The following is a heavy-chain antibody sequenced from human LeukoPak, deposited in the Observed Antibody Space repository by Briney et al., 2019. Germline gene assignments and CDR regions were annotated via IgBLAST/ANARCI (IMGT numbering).Heavy chain of an antibody. V-gene: IGHV4-4*07. Sequence: SETLSLTCTVSGGSIISYYWSWIRQPAGKGLEWIGRIYTSGSTNYNPSLKSRVTMSVDTSKNQFSLKLSSVTAADTAVYYCAREHCSSTSCYSWLLSTWGQGTMVTVSS. D-gene: IGHD2-2*01. J-gene: IGHJ3*01. CDR1: GGSIISYY. CDR3: AREHCSSTSCYSWLLST. CDR2: IYTSGST.